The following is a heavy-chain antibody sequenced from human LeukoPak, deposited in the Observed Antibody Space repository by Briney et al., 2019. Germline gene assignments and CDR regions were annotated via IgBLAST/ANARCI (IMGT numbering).Heavy chain of an antibody. CDR3: ARVQYSGYDGSEDY. J-gene: IGHJ4*02. V-gene: IGHV3-21*01. CDR1: GFTFSSYS. D-gene: IGHD5-12*01. Sequence: GGSLRLSCAASGFTFSSYSMNWLRQAPGQGLEWVSSISSSSSYIYYADSVKGRFTISRDNAKNSLYLQMNSLRAEDTAVYYCARVQYSGYDGSEDYWGQGTLVTVSS. CDR2: ISSSSSYI.